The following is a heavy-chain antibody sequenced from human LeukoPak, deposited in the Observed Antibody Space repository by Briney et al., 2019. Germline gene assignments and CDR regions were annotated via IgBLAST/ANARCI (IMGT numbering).Heavy chain of an antibody. D-gene: IGHD3-3*01. V-gene: IGHV3-30-3*01. CDR2: ISYDGSYK. J-gene: IGHJ4*02. CDR3: ARDRSGYRRECDY. Sequence: GGSLRLSCAVSGFTFSSYDLHWVRQVPGKGLGWLGVISYDGSYKYYADSVKGRFTISRDNSKNTLYLEMNSLRAEDTAVYFCARDRSGYRRECDYWGRGTLVTVSS. CDR1: GFTFSSYD.